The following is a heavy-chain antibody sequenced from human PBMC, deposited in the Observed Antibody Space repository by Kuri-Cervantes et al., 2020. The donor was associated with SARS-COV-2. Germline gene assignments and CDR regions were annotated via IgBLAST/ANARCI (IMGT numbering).Heavy chain of an antibody. Sequence: GESLKISCAASGFTFSNYGMHWVRQAPGKGLEWVAFIRYDGNNKYYADSVKGRFTIARDNSKNTLYLQMNNLRTEDTAVYHCARDKSGSYYDAFDIWGQGTMVTDSS. J-gene: IGHJ3*02. CDR3: ARDKSGSYYDAFDI. CDR2: IRYDGNNK. D-gene: IGHD1-26*01. CDR1: GFTFSNYG. V-gene: IGHV3-30*02.